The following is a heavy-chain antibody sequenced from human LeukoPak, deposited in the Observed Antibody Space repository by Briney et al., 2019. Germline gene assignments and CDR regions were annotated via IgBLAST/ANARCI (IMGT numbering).Heavy chain of an antibody. CDR2: IRYDGSNK. V-gene: IGHV3-30*02. Sequence: GGSLRLSCASSGFTFSSYGMHWVRQAPGKGLEWVTFIRYDGSNKYYADSVKGRFTISRDNSKNTLYLQMNSLRAEDTAVYYCARDNVYYYDSSGSFYYYMDVWGKGTTVTVSS. J-gene: IGHJ6*03. CDR3: ARDNVYYYDSSGSFYYYMDV. CDR1: GFTFSSYG. D-gene: IGHD3-22*01.